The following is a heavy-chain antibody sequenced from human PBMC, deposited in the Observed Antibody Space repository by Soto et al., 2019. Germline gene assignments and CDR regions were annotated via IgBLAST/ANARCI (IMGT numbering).Heavy chain of an antibody. D-gene: IGHD6-25*01. CDR1: GGSISSYY. Sequence: SETLSVTCTVSGGSISSYYWSWIRQPPGKGLEWIGYIYYSGSTNYNPSLKSRVTISVDTSKNQFSLKMSSVTAADTAVYYCARTRAAARDAGPEYFQHPGQVPLVPVS. CDR3: ARTRAAARDAGPEYFQH. CDR2: IYYSGST. V-gene: IGHV4-59*01. J-gene: IGHJ1*01.